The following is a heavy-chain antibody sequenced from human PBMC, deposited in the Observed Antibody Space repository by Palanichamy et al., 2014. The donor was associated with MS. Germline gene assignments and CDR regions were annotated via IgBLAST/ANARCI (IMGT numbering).Heavy chain of an antibody. CDR3: AREANYGEGYNWIDP. Sequence: VHLEQSGAEVKKPGSTVKVSCTASGGTFRNLAIHWVRQAPGQGLQWVGGLIPLYGTSSYGQNFKGRVTITADESTSTFYLEMGSVRSEDTAIYYCAREANYGEGYNWIDPWGQGTLIIVSA. D-gene: IGHD4-17*01. CDR2: LIPLYGTS. J-gene: IGHJ5*02. CDR1: GGTFRNLA. V-gene: IGHV1-69*01.